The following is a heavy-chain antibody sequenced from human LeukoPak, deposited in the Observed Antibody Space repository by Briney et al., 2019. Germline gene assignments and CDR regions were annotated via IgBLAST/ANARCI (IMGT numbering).Heavy chain of an antibody. CDR2: IYPGDSDT. V-gene: IGHV5-51*01. CDR3: ARQCSSTSCYDADLDY. D-gene: IGHD2-2*01. Sequence: RGESLKISCKGSGYSFTSYWIGWVRQMPGKGLEWMGIIYPGDSDTRYSPSFQGQVTISADKSISTAYLQWSSLKASDTAMYYCARQCSSTSCYDADLDYWGQGTLVTVSS. CDR1: GYSFTSYW. J-gene: IGHJ4*02.